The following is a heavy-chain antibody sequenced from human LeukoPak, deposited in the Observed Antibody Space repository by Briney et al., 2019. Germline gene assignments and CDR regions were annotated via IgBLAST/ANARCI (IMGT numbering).Heavy chain of an antibody. CDR1: GFTFDDYA. CDR2: ISWNSGSI. Sequence: GRSLRLSCAASGFTFDDYAMHWVRLAPGKGLEWVSGISWNSGSIGYADSVKGRFTISRDNAKNSLYLQMNSLRAEDTALYYCAKDIRGLLYSSSPYFDYWGQGTLVTVSS. J-gene: IGHJ4*02. D-gene: IGHD6-6*01. CDR3: AKDIRGLLYSSSPYFDY. V-gene: IGHV3-9*01.